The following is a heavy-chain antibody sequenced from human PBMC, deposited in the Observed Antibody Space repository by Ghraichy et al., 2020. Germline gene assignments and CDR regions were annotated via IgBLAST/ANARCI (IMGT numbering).Heavy chain of an antibody. CDR3: ARGDWNYVLGYFDY. Sequence: GGSLRLSCAASGFTFSSYWMSWVRQAPGKGLEWVANIKQDGSEKYYVDSVKGRFTISRDNAKNSLYLQMNSLRAEDTAVYYCARGDWNYVLGYFDYWGQGTLVTVSS. D-gene: IGHD1-7*01. CDR2: IKQDGSEK. J-gene: IGHJ4*02. CDR1: GFTFSSYW. V-gene: IGHV3-7*01.